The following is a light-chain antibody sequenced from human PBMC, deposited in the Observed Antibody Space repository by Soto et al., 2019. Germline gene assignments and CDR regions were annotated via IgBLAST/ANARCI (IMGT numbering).Light chain of an antibody. CDR1: QSLTRN. Sequence: EIAMIQTPPTFCVSPGEKINLSCRASQSLTRNLAWYQHKPGQSPRLLIYVASARGTGIPARFSGGGSGAEYSLTISSLQSEDLAVYYCQQYDKWPRTFGRGTKVDIK. V-gene: IGKV3-15*01. CDR3: QQYDKWPRT. J-gene: IGKJ1*01. CDR2: VAS.